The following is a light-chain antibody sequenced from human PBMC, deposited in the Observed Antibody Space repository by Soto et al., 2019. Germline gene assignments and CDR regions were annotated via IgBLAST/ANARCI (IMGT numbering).Light chain of an antibody. Sequence: EIVMTQSPATLSVSPGERATLSCRASQSVASNLAWYQQKAGQAPRLLIYGASTRATGIPARFSGSGSGTEFPLPISSLQSEDFASYFCQQYNNWPPDRTFGQGTKVEIK. V-gene: IGKV3-15*01. CDR2: GAS. CDR3: QQYNNWPPDRT. J-gene: IGKJ1*01. CDR1: QSVASN.